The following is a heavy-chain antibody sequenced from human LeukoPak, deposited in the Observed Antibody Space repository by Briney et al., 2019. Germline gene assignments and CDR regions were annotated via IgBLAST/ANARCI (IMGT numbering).Heavy chain of an antibody. J-gene: IGHJ3*02. CDR1: GDIFSSNSAA. Sequence: SQTLSLTCAISGDIFSSNSAAWNWIRQSPSRGLEWLVRTYYRYNLYNDYAVSVKIRITINPDTSKNQFSLQLNSVTPEDTAVYYCARTRVFRQQLVIGAFDIWGQGTMVTVSS. V-gene: IGHV6-1*01. D-gene: IGHD6-13*01. CDR3: ARTRVFRQQLVIGAFDI. CDR2: TYYRYNLYN.